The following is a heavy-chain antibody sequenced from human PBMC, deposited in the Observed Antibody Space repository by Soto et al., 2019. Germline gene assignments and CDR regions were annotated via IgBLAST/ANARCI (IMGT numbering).Heavy chain of an antibody. CDR2: ISDSGTGT. CDR3: AKDHTLVIRDAFDI. J-gene: IGHJ3*02. D-gene: IGHD1-26*01. CDR1: GFTFSSYA. Sequence: EVQILESGGGLVQPGGSLRLSCAASGFTFSSYAMYWVRQAPGKGLAWVSGISDSGTGTYYADSVNGRFTISRDNSKNTVYLKMKSLRAEDTPVYYCAKDHTLVIRDAFDIWGQGTMVNVSS. V-gene: IGHV3-23*01.